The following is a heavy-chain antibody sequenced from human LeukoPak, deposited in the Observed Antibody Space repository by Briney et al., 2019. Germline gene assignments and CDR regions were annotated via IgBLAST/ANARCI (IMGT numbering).Heavy chain of an antibody. J-gene: IGHJ4*02. CDR1: GFTFSNHW. CDR2: IKQDGSEK. Sequence: PGESLRLSCAASGFTFSNHWMSWVRQAPGKGLEWVANIKQDGSEKYYVDSVKGRFTISRDNAKNSLYLQVNSLRVEDTAVYYCARDLAYYDSSGYYGSFDYWGQGTLVTVSS. CDR3: ARDLAYYDSSGYYGSFDY. V-gene: IGHV3-7*01. D-gene: IGHD3-22*01.